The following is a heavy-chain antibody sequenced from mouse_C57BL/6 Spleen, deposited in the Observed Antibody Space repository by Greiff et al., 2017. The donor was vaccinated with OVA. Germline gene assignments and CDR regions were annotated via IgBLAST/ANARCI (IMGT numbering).Heavy chain of an antibody. Sequence: VQLKESGEGLVKPGGSLKLSCAASGFTFSSYAMSWVRQTPEKRLEWVAYISSGGDYIYYADTVKGRFTISRDNARNTLYLQMSSLKSEDTAMYYCTSYGNYGYYAMDYWGQGTSVTVSS. CDR3: TSYGNYGYYAMDY. D-gene: IGHD2-1*01. CDR2: ISSGGDYI. J-gene: IGHJ4*01. CDR1: GFTFSSYA. V-gene: IGHV5-9-1*02.